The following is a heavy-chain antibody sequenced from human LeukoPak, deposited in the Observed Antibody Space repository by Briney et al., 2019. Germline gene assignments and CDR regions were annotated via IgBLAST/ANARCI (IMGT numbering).Heavy chain of an antibody. CDR2: ISSSSSTI. D-gene: IGHD4-17*01. Sequence: GGSLRLSCAASGFTFSSYSMNWVRQAPGKGLEWVSYISSSSSTIYYADSVKGRFTISRDNAKNSLYLQMNSLRAEDTAVYYCARIESYGDYDPDCWGQGTLVTVSS. CDR1: GFTFSSYS. V-gene: IGHV3-48*01. J-gene: IGHJ4*02. CDR3: ARIESYGDYDPDC.